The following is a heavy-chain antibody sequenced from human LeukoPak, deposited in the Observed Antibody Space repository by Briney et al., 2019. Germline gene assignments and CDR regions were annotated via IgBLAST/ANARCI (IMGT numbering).Heavy chain of an antibody. J-gene: IGHJ4*02. D-gene: IGHD3-9*01. V-gene: IGHV3-64D*06. CDR1: GFTFSNHF. Sequence: PGGSLRLSCSTSGFTFSNHFMHWVRQAPGKGLEYVSSIGPNGASTLYADSVKGRFTISRDNSKNALYLQLTSLRPEDTALYYCVKDLTGTWSFDYWGQGTLVTVSS. CDR3: VKDLTGTWSFDY. CDR2: IGPNGAST.